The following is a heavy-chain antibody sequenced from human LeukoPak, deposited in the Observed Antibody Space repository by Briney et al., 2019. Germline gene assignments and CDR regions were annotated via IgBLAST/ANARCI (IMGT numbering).Heavy chain of an antibody. D-gene: IGHD3-22*01. J-gene: IGHJ4*02. CDR2: IYYSGST. V-gene: IGHV4-59*01. CDR1: GGSISSYY. Sequence: SETLSLTCTVSGGSISSYYWSWIRQPPGKGLEWIGYIYYSGSTNYNPSLKSRVTISVDTSKNQFSPKLSSVTAADTAVYYCAREGSGSSGYYSFDYWGQGTLVTVSS. CDR3: AREGSGSSGYYSFDY.